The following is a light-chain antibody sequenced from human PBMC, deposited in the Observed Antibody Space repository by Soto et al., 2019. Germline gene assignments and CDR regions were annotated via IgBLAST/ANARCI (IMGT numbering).Light chain of an antibody. CDR2: AAS. CDR3: QQVNSFPYT. Sequence: DIQMTQSPSSVSASAGDRVTISCRASQGIGSSLAWYQQKPGEAPHLLIYAASSLQSGVPSRFSGSGSGTDFTLTIISLQPEAFATYYCQQVNSFPYTFGRGTNLEIK. CDR1: QGIGSS. V-gene: IGKV1-12*01. J-gene: IGKJ2*01.